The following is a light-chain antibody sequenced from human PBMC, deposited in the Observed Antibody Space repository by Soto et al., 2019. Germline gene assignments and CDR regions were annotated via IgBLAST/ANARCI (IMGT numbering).Light chain of an antibody. V-gene: IGKV3-20*01. Sequence: EIVLTQSPGTLSLSPGERATLSCRASQSVSSNYLAWYQQKPGQAPRLLIYSASSRATGIPYRFSGSGAETDSTLTISRLEPEEFAVYYCRQYCSSATTYPFGHGNTLEIK. CDR1: QSVSSNY. CDR2: SAS. J-gene: IGKJ2*01. CDR3: RQYCSSATTYP.